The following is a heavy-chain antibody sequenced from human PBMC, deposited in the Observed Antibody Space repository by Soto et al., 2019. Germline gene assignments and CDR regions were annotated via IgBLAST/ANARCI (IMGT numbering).Heavy chain of an antibody. D-gene: IGHD2-2*01. CDR2: ISGSGGST. V-gene: IGHV3-23*01. CDR3: AKEDTRPTRSTRTQFDY. CDR1: GFTFSSYA. J-gene: IGHJ4*02. Sequence: EVQLLESGGGLVQPGGSLRLSCAASGFTFSSYAMSWVRQAPGKGLEWVSAISGSGGSTYYADSVKGRFTISRDNSKNTRYLQLNSLRDADTAVYYCAKEDTRPTRSTRTQFDYWGQGTLVTVSS.